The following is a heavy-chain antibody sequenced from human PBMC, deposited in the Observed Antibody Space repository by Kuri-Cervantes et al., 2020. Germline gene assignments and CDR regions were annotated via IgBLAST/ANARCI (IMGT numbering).Heavy chain of an antibody. CDR1: GYPFSTYG. J-gene: IGHJ3*02. CDR3: ARDLQRYYGDYGGDAFDI. Sequence: ASVKVSCKASGYPFSTYGISWVRQAPGRGLEWMGWISAYNGDTNYAQKLQGRVTMTTDTSTSTAYMELRSLRSDDTAVYYCARDLQRYYGDYGGDAFDIWGQGTMVTVSS. CDR2: ISAYNGDT. V-gene: IGHV1-18*01. D-gene: IGHD4-17*01.